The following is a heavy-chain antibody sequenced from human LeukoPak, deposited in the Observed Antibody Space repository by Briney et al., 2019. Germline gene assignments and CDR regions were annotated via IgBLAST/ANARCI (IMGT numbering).Heavy chain of an antibody. J-gene: IGHJ4*02. CDR1: GFTFSSYA. V-gene: IGHV3-23*01. D-gene: IGHD2-15*01. CDR3: AKPHTPYCSGGTCYVFDF. CDR2: ISNNGVSK. Sequence: RGSLRLSCAASGFTFSSYAMSWVRQAPGKGLEWVSHISNNGVSKSYADSVKGRYTISRDNSKNTLYLQLNSLRAEDTAVYYCAKPHTPYCSGGTCYVFDFWGQGTLVTVSS.